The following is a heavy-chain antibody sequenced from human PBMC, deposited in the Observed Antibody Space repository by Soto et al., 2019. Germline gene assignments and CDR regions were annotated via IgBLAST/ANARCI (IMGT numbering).Heavy chain of an antibody. V-gene: IGHV3-48*01. J-gene: IGHJ6*03. D-gene: IGHD6-19*01. CDR2: ISSSSSTI. CDR3: ARDPQGLRWSYSSGWPYYYYMDV. CDR1: GFTFSSYS. Sequence: EVQLVESGGGLVQPGGSLRLSCAASGFTFSSYSMNWVRQAPGKGLEWVSYISSSSSTIYYADSVKGRFTISRDNAKNSLDLQMNSLRAEDTAVYYCARDPQGLRWSYSSGWPYYYYMDVWGKGTTVTVSS.